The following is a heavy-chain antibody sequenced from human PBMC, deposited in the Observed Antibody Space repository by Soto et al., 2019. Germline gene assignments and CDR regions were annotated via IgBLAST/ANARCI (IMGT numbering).Heavy chain of an antibody. J-gene: IGHJ5*02. CDR1: GGSISTYY. CDR2: IYYSGST. D-gene: IGHD6-13*01. CDR3: ARDRSSWFGWFDP. Sequence: QVQLQESGPGLVKPSETLSLTCTVSGGSISTYYWSWIRQPPGKGLEWIGHIYYSGSTNYNPSLKRRVXXSXDXPKNQFSLKLSSVTAADTAVYYCARDRSSWFGWFDPWGQGTLVTVSS. V-gene: IGHV4-4*08.